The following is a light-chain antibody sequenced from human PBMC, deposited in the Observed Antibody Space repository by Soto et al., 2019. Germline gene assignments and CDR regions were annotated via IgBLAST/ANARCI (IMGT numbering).Light chain of an antibody. CDR3: MHALQTPSIP. J-gene: IGKJ5*01. CDR2: LGS. CDR1: QILLHTNRYNS. Sequence: IVMTQSPLSLRVTPGEPASISCRSSQILLHTNRYNSFDWYLQKQGQSPQAPIYLGSNRACGAPDRFSGSGSGTDFTLKISRVEAEDVGVYACMHALQTPSIPFGQGTRLEIK. V-gene: IGKV2-28*01.